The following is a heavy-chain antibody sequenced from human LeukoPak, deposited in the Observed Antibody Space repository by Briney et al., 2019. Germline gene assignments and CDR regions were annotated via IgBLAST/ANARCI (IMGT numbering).Heavy chain of an antibody. J-gene: IGHJ5*02. CDR2: MHHSGRT. D-gene: IGHD3-10*01. CDR1: GYSISSGYY. CDR3: ARSVRRLYGSGRSNWFDP. V-gene: IGHV4-38-2*02. Sequence: SETLSLTCTVSGYSISSGYYWGWIRQPPGKGLEWIGSMHHSGRTYYNPSLKSRVTMSVDTSKNQFSLKLSSVTAADTAVYYCARSVRRLYGSGRSNWFDPWGQGTLVTVSS.